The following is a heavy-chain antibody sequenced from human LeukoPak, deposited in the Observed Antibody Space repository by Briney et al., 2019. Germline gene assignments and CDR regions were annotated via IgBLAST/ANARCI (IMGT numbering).Heavy chain of an antibody. CDR2: FYYSGST. V-gene: IGHV4-59*01. CDR3: ARGRVPLV. D-gene: IGHD2-8*02. J-gene: IGHJ4*02. Sequence: SETLSLTCTVSGGSISSYYYSWIRQPPGKGLEWIGYFYYSGSTNYNPSLKSRVTISVDTSKNQFSPKLSSVTAADTAVYYCARGRVPLVWGQGTLVTVSS. CDR1: GGSISSYY.